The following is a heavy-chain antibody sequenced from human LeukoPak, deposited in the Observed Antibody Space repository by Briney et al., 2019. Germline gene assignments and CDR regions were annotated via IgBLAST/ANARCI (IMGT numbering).Heavy chain of an antibody. CDR3: ARDAIRNQHADYYYMDV. V-gene: IGHV3-21*01. J-gene: IGHJ6*03. CDR2: ISISSAYI. D-gene: IGHD1-14*01. Sequence: GGSLRLSCAASGFTFSTYSMNWVRRAPGKGLEWVSSISISSAYIYYADSVKGRFTISRDNAKNSLYLQMNSLRAEDTAVYYCARDAIRNQHADYYYMDVWGKGTTVTVSS. CDR1: GFTFSTYS.